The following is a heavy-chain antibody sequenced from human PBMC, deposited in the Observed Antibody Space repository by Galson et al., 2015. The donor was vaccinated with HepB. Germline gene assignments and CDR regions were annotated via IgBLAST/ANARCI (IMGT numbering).Heavy chain of an antibody. D-gene: IGHD5-24*01. CDR3: AKQATITDAFDI. CDR1: GGTFSSYA. J-gene: IGHJ3*02. Sequence: SVKVSCKASGGTFSSYAISWVRQAPGQGLEWMGGIIPIFGIANSAQKFQGRVTITADKSTSTAYMELSSLRSEDTAVYYCAKQATITDAFDIWGQGTMVTVSS. CDR2: IIPIFGIA. V-gene: IGHV1-69*10.